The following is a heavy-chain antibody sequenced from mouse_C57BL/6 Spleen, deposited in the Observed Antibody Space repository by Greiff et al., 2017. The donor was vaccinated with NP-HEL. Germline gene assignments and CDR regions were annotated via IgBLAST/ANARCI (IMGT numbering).Heavy chain of an antibody. CDR1: GFNIKDDY. CDR2: IDPENGDT. D-gene: IGHD3-3*01. CDR3: TTEGGQLPFAY. V-gene: IGHV14-4*01. Sequence: EVQVVESGAELVRPGASVKLSCTASGFNIKDDYMHWVKQRPEQGLEWIGWIDPENGDTEYASKFQGKATITADTSSNTAYLQLSSLTSEDTAVYYCTTEGGQLPFAYWGQGTLVTVSA. J-gene: IGHJ3*01.